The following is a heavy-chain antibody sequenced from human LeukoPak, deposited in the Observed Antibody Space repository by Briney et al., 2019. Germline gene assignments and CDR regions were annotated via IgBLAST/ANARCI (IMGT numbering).Heavy chain of an antibody. Sequence: SETLSLTCTVSGGSISSGGYYWSWIRQHPGKGLEWIGYIYYSGSTYYNPSLKSRVTISVDTSKNQFSLKLSSVTAADTAVYYCAAGSYSPRGWFDPWGQGTLVTVSS. J-gene: IGHJ5*02. CDR2: IYYSGST. CDR1: GGSISSGGYY. V-gene: IGHV4-31*03. D-gene: IGHD1-26*01. CDR3: AAGSYSPRGWFDP.